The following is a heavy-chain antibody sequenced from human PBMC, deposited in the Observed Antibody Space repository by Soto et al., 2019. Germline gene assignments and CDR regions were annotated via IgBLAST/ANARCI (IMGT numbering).Heavy chain of an antibody. V-gene: IGHV3-30-3*01. J-gene: IGHJ5*02. D-gene: IGHD3-22*01. Sequence: GGSLRLSCAASGFTFTSYAMHWVRQAPGKGLEWVAVISYDGSNKYYADSVKGRFTISRDNSKNTLYLQMNSLRAEDTAVYYCARDGRITMIVVVIPHWFDLWGQGILVTV. CDR2: ISYDGSNK. CDR1: GFTFTSYA. CDR3: ARDGRITMIVVVIPHWFDL.